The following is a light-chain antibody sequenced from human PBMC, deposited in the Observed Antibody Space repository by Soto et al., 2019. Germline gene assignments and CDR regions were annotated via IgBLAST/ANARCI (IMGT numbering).Light chain of an antibody. J-gene: IGLJ3*02. Sequence: LTQPPSLSAAPRQRVTISCSGSSSNIGNNAVNWYQQLPGKPPKLLIHYDDRVPSGVSDRFSGSKSGTSASLAISRLQSDDEADYYCAVCDDSLNGPVFGGGTKLTVL. CDR1: SSNIGNNA. V-gene: IGLV1-36*01. CDR2: YDD. CDR3: AVCDDSLNGPV.